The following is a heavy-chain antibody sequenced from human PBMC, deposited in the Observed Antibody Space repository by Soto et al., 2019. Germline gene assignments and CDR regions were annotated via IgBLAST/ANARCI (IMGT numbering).Heavy chain of an antibody. CDR2: IYYNGNT. CDR1: GGSFISGYY. J-gene: IGHJ4*02. D-gene: IGHD4-17*01. CDR3: ARYGDYRFQY. V-gene: IGHV4-61*01. Sequence: SETLSLTCAVYGGSFISGYYWSWIRQSPGKGLEWIGYIYYNGNTHYNPSLEGRVTISVDASKNQFSLRLRSVTAADTAMYYCARYGDYRFQYWGQGTQVTVSS.